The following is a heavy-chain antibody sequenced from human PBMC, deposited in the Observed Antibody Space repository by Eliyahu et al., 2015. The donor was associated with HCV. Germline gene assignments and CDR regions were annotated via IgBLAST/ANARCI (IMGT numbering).Heavy chain of an antibody. CDR3: ARGPRRIGSGSHYFTGAFDT. Sequence: QVQLQQWGAGLLKPSETLSLTCAVYGXSFXDYYWYWIRQPPGKGLEWIGXXIQSGTXXXTPSLKSRLTISVDASKNQFSLRLSPVTAADTALYFCARGPRRIGSGSHYFTGAFDTWGQGTMVTVSA. J-gene: IGHJ3*02. CDR1: GXSFXDYY. D-gene: IGHD3-10*01. CDR2: XIQSGTX. V-gene: IGHV4-34*01.